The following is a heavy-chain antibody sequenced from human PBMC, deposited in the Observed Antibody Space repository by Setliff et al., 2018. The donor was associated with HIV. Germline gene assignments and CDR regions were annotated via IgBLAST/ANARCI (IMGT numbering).Heavy chain of an antibody. J-gene: IGHJ4*02. Sequence: GGSLRLSCAASGFVFSDHSFHWVRQAPGQGLEWLSYITGTGTTVSYADSVRGRFIISRDSVRNEVYLQIKRLRAEDTAVYYCAKGPGYSSSWYYFNYWGQGTLVTVSS. CDR1: GFVFSDHS. CDR2: ITGTGTTV. V-gene: IGHV3-48*01. CDR3: AKGPGYSSSWYYFNY. D-gene: IGHD6-13*01.